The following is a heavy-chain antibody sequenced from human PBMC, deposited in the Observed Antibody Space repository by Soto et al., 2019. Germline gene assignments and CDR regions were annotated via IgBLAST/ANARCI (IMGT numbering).Heavy chain of an antibody. CDR1: GYTXTSYA. CDR3: ARGTREKVATSPFDY. Sequence: GASVKVSCKASGYTXTSYAMHWVRHAPGQRLEWMGWINAGNGNTKYSQKFQGRVTISRDNAKNSLYLQMNSLRAEDTAVYYCARGTREKVATSPFDYWGQGTLVTVSS. D-gene: IGHD5-12*01. CDR2: INAGNGNT. V-gene: IGHV1-3*01. J-gene: IGHJ4*02.